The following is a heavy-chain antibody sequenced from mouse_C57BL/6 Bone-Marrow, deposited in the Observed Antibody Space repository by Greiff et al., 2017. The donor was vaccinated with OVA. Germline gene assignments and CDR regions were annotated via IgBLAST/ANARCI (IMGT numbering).Heavy chain of an antibody. CDR1: GFTFSSYT. D-gene: IGHD2-3*01. J-gene: IGHJ3*01. V-gene: IGHV5-9*01. CDR3: ARHRRWLLQIAY. CDR2: ISGGGGNT. Sequence: EVNVVESGGGLVKPGGSLKLSCAASGFTFSSYTMSWVRQTPEKRLEWVATISGGGGNTYYPDSVKGRFTISRDNAKNTLYLQMSSLRSEDTALYYCARHRRWLLQIAYWGQGTLVTVSA.